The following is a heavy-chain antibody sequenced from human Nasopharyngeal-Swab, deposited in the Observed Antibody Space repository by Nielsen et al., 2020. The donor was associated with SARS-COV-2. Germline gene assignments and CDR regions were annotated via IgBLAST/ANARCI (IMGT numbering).Heavy chain of an antibody. Sequence: GGSLRLSCAVSGFTFSDPWIHWVRQAPGKGLVWVSRINSDGSRTGYADSVKGRFTISRDNAKNTLYLQMNSLRAEDTAVYYCARDFDKTGDWGQGTLVTVSS. CDR3: ARDFDKTGD. V-gene: IGHV3-74*01. CDR1: GFTFSDPW. D-gene: IGHD7-27*01. CDR2: INSDGSRT. J-gene: IGHJ4*02.